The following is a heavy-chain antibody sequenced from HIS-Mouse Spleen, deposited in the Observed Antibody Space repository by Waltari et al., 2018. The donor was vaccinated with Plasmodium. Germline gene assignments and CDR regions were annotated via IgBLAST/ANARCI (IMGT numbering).Heavy chain of an antibody. V-gene: IGHV1-2*02. Sequence: QVQLVQSGAEVKKPGASVKVSCQASGYPFTGYYLHWVRQAPGQGLEWMGWINPNSGGTNYAQKFQGRVTMTRDTSISTAYMELSRLRSDDTAVYYCARVLGYKAAAGTFVEYFQHWGQGTLVTVSS. CDR1: GYPFTGYY. CDR2: INPNSGGT. J-gene: IGHJ1*01. D-gene: IGHD6-13*01. CDR3: ARVLGYKAAAGTFVEYFQH.